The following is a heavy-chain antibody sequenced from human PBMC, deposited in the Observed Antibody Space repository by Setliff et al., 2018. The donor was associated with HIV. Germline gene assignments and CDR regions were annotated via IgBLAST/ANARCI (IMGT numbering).Heavy chain of an antibody. Sequence: LSLTCNVSGYYFSSGYYWGWIRRPPGKGLEWIGSIHHSGSTYSSLSLRSRVIMLMDTSKNQISLKLSSVTAADTAVYYCARESPNEMISDRGPFDHWGRGTLVTVSS. CDR1: GYYFSSGYY. CDR2: IHHSGST. J-gene: IGHJ4*02. CDR3: ARESPNEMISDRGPFDH. D-gene: IGHD1-1*01. V-gene: IGHV4-38-2*02.